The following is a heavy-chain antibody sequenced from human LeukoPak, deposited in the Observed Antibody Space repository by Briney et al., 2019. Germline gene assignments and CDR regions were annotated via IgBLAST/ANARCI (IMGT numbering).Heavy chain of an antibody. V-gene: IGHV3-23*01. J-gene: IGHJ4*02. Sequence: PGGSLRLSCAASGFTFNNYAMNWVRQAPGKGLEWVSGITINGGRTYYADSVKGRFTISRDNSKNTLYLQMNSLRAEDTAVYYCAKDPPGYCSGGSCGNFDYWGQGTLVTVSS. CDR2: ITINGGRT. CDR3: AKDPPGYCSGGSCGNFDY. CDR1: GFTFNNYA. D-gene: IGHD2-15*01.